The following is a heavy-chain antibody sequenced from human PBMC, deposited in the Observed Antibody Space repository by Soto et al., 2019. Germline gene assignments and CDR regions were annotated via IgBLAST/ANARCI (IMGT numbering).Heavy chain of an antibody. D-gene: IGHD2-15*01. Sequence: GESLKISCNGSGYSFTIYWISWVRQMPGKGLEWMGRIDPSDSYPNYSPSFQGHVTISADKSVSTAYLQWSSLKASDTAIYYCARHSGCSGGSCYSVYYFGMDVWGQGTTVTVS. V-gene: IGHV5-10-1*01. CDR2: IDPSDSYP. CDR1: GYSFTIYW. J-gene: IGHJ6*02. CDR3: ARHSGCSGGSCYSVYYFGMDV.